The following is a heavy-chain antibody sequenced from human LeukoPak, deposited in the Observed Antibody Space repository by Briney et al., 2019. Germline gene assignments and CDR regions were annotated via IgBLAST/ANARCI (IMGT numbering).Heavy chain of an antibody. CDR2: IVVGSGNT. D-gene: IGHD3-3*01. V-gene: IGHV1-58*02. J-gene: IGHJ6*03. CDR1: GFTFTSSA. CDR3: AATSVYYDFWSGYSGHYYYMDV. Sequence: ASVKVPCKASGFTFTSSAMQWVRQARGQRLEWIGWIVVGSGNTNYAQKFQERVTITRDMSTSTAYMELSSLRSEDTAVYYCAATSVYYDFWSGYSGHYYYMDVWGKGTTVTVSS.